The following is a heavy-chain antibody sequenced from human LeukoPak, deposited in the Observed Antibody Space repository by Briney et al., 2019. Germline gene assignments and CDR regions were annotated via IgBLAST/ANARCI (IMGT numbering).Heavy chain of an antibody. J-gene: IGHJ4*02. Sequence: GASVKVSCKASGYTFTSYGISWVRQAPGQGLEWMGWISAYNGNTNYAQKLQGRVTMTTDTSTSTAYMELRSLRSDDTAVYYCARDPNYYGSGSYYNELDYWGQGTLVTVSS. D-gene: IGHD3-10*01. CDR2: ISAYNGNT. CDR3: ARDPNYYGSGSYYNELDY. CDR1: GYTFTSYG. V-gene: IGHV1-18*01.